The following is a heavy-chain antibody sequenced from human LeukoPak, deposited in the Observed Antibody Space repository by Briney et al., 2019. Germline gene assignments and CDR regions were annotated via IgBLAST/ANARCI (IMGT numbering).Heavy chain of an antibody. CDR2: LFSGGNS. CDR3: ARQQSVPPLFDY. Sequence: PGGSLRLSCAASGFSVSNNYMSWVRQAPGKGLEWVSVLFSGGNSCYADSVKGRFTISRDNSKNTLYLQMNSLRAEDTAVYYCARQQSVPPLFDYWGQGTLVTVSS. J-gene: IGHJ4*02. V-gene: IGHV3-66*04. CDR1: GFSVSNNY. D-gene: IGHD6-19*01.